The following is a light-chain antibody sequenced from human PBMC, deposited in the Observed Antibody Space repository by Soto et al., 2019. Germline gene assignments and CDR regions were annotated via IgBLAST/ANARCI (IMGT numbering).Light chain of an antibody. Sequence: QSVLTQPPSVSGTPGQRVTISCSGSGSNIGSNTVNWYQQFPGTAPKLLIDSDNYRPSGVPDRCSGSKSGTSVFLAISGRQYEDADYFYWSEWNDTLNGLVFGGGTKVTVL. CDR1: GSNIGSNT. CDR2: SDN. V-gene: IGLV1-44*01. CDR3: SEWNDTLNGLV. J-gene: IGLJ3*02.